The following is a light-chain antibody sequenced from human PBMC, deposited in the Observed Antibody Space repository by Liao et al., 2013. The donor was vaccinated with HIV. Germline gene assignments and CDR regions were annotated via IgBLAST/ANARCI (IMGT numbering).Light chain of an antibody. Sequence: SYELTQPPSVSVSPGQTASITCSGDKLGEKYACWYQQKPGQSPVLVIYQDSKRPSGIPERFSGSNSGNTATLTISRVEAGDEADYYCQVWDSSSDHQVFGGGTKLTVL. CDR3: QVWDSSSDHQV. CDR2: QDS. J-gene: IGLJ3*02. V-gene: IGLV3-1*01. CDR1: KLGEKY.